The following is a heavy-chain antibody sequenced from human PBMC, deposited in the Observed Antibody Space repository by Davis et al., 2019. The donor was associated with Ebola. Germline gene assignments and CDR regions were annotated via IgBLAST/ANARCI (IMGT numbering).Heavy chain of an antibody. Sequence: GESLKIPCAASGFTFSRYWMHWVRQDPGKGPVWVSRISTDVSSTSYADSVKGRFTISRDNAKNTLYLQMNSLRAEDTAVYYCARDRYSSSWLQGFDPWGQGILVTVSS. CDR3: ARDRYSSSWLQGFDP. D-gene: IGHD6-13*01. V-gene: IGHV3-74*01. J-gene: IGHJ5*02. CDR2: ISTDVSST. CDR1: GFTFSRYW.